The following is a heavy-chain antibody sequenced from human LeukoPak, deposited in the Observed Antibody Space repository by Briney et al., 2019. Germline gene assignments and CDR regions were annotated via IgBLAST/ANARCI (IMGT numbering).Heavy chain of an antibody. D-gene: IGHD4-17*01. CDR3: ARDFGYGDYAFDY. V-gene: IGHV1-2*02. J-gene: IGHJ4*02. CDR1: GYTFTTYD. Sequence: ASVKVSCKTSGYTFTTYDINWVRQATGQGLEWMGWINPNSGGTEYAQKFQGRVTMTRDTSISTAYMELSRLTSDDTAVYYCARDFGYGDYAFDYWGQGTLVTVSS. CDR2: INPNSGGT.